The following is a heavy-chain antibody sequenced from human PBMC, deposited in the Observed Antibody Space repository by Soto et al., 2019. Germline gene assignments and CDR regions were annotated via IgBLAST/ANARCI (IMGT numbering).Heavy chain of an antibody. J-gene: IGHJ4*02. Sequence: QVHLVQSGVEVKKPGASVKVSCKASGYTFSNYGFSWLRQAPGQGLEWMGWISTYRGNTNYARKFRGRVTMTTDTSTSTAFMELRSLTFDDTAVYYCARMFVGPRYGGIDYWGQGTLVTVSS. CDR3: ARMFVGPRYGGIDY. CDR2: ISTYRGNT. CDR1: GYTFSNYG. V-gene: IGHV1-18*01. D-gene: IGHD3-10*02.